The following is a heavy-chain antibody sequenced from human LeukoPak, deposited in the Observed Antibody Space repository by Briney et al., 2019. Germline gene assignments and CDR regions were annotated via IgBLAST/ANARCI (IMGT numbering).Heavy chain of an antibody. Sequence: GGSLRLSCAASGFTFSSYSMNWVRQAPGKGLEWVSSISSSSSYIYYADSVKGRFTISRDNAKNSLYLQMNSLRAEDTAVYYCARLHCTNGVCSNFDYWGQGTLVTVSS. CDR2: ISSSSSYI. CDR1: GFTFSSYS. J-gene: IGHJ4*02. CDR3: ARLHCTNGVCSNFDY. D-gene: IGHD2-8*01. V-gene: IGHV3-21*01.